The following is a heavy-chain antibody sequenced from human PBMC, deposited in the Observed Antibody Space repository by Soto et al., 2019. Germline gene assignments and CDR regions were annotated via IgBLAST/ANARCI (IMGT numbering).Heavy chain of an antibody. V-gene: IGHV4-34*01. D-gene: IGHD3-10*01. Sequence: QVQLQQWGAGLLKPSETLSLTCAVYGGSFSNYYWSWIRQPPGKGLEWIGEIKLSASTNYNPSLTSRVTMSLDTSKNQFSLKLSSVTAADTAVYYCAKGGGSLWSWCQGTLVTVSS. J-gene: IGHJ5*02. CDR1: GGSFSNYY. CDR2: IKLSAST. CDR3: AKGGGSLWS.